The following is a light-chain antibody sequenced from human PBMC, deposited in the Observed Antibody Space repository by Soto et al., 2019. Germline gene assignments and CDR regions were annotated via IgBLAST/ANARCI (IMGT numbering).Light chain of an antibody. CDR3: QQYYSATLT. J-gene: IGKJ4*01. Sequence: DNVMTQSPDSLAVSLCERATINCNSSQSILYSSNNKNYLVWYQQKQGQPPKVLIYWASTRESGVPDRFSGSVSGTDGTLTISSLQAEDGAVYYCQQYYSATLTFGGGTKVDIK. CDR2: WAS. V-gene: IGKV4-1*01. CDR1: QSILYSSNNKNY.